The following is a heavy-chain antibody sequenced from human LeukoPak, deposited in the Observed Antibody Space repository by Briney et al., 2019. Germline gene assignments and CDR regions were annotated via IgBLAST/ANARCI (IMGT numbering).Heavy chain of an antibody. CDR3: ARRRPSWYFDY. CDR2: LYSSGGT. V-gene: IGHV3-66*02. CDR1: GFTVSNNY. J-gene: IGHJ4*02. D-gene: IGHD1-1*01. Sequence: GGSLRLSCAASGFTVSNNYMIWVRQAPGKGLEWVSVLYSSGGTYCADSVKGRFTISRDNSKNTLYLQMNSLRAEDTAVYYCARRRPSWYFDYWRQGTLVTVSS.